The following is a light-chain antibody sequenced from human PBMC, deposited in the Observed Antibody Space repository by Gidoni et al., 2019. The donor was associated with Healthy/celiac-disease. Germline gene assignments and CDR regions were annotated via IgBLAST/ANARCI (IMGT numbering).Light chain of an antibody. Sequence: ALLMPHSPSSFSASTGDRVTITCRASQGISSYLAWYQQKPGKAPKLLIYAASTLQSGVPSRFSGSGSGTDFTLTISCLQSEDFATYYCQQYYSYPGTFGQGTKVEIK. CDR2: AAS. CDR3: QQYYSYPGT. J-gene: IGKJ1*01. V-gene: IGKV1-8*01. CDR1: QGISSY.